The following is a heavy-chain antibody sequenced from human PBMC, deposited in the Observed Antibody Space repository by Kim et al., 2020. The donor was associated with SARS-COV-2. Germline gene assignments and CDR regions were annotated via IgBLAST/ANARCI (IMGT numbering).Heavy chain of an antibody. Sequence: SETLSLTCAVYGGSFSGYYWSWIRQPPGKGLEWIGEINHSGSTNYNPSLKSRVTISVDTSKNQFSLKLSSVTAAGTAVYYCARGRVRRKGFDIWGQGTMVTVSS. V-gene: IGHV4-34*01. J-gene: IGHJ3*02. CDR1: GGSFSGYY. D-gene: IGHD1-1*01. CDR2: INHSGST. CDR3: ARGRVRRKGFDI.